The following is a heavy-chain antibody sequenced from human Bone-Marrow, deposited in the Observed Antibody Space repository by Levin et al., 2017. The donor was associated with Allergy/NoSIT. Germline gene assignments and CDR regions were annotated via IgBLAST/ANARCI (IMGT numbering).Heavy chain of an antibody. CDR2: INWNGGST. V-gene: IGHV3-20*04. D-gene: IGHD6-6*01. Sequence: LSLTCAASGFTFDDYGMSWVRQAPGKGLEWVSGINWNGGSTGYVDSVKGRFTISRDNAKNSLYLQMNSLRAEDTALYFCARRAAQFDYWGQGTLVTVSS. J-gene: IGHJ4*02. CDR3: ARRAAQFDY. CDR1: GFTFDDYG.